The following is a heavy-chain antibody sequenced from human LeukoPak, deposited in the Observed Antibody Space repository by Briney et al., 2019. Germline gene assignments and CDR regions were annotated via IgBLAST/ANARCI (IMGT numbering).Heavy chain of an antibody. V-gene: IGHV3-30*02. CDR2: IWYDGSNK. Sequence: PGGSLRLSCAASGFTFSSYGMHWVRQAPGKGLEWVAVIWYDGSNKYYADSVKGRFTISRDNSKNTLYLQMNSLRAEDTAVYYCAKAPVAGRYYFDYWGQGTLVTVSS. J-gene: IGHJ4*02. CDR3: AKAPVAGRYYFDY. CDR1: GFTFSSYG. D-gene: IGHD6-19*01.